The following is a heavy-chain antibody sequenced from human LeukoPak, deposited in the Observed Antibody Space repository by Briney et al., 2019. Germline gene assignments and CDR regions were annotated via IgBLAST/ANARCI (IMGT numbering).Heavy chain of an antibody. CDR1: GFTFSSYW. D-gene: IGHD6-19*01. J-gene: IGHJ4*02. CDR3: AKSGSGWYPHYFDY. CDR2: INSDGSST. Sequence: GGSLRLSCAASGFTFSSYWMHWVRQAPGKGLVWVSRINSDGSSTSYADSVKGRFTISRDNAKNTLYLQMNSLRAEDTAVYYCAKSGSGWYPHYFDYWGQGTLVTVSS. V-gene: IGHV3-74*01.